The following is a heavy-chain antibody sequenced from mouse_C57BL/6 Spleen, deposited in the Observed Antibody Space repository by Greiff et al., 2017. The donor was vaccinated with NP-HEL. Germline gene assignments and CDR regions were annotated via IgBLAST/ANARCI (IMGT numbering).Heavy chain of an antibody. V-gene: IGHV1-4*01. CDR1: GYTFTSYT. Sequence: QVQLKESGAELARPGASVKMSCKASGYTFTSYTMHWVKQRPGQGLEWIGYINPSSGYTKYNQKFKDKATLTADKSSSAAYMQLSSLTSEDSADYYCARTYYGNYVSAMDYWGQGTTVTVSS. CDR2: INPSSGYT. J-gene: IGHJ4*01. D-gene: IGHD2-10*01. CDR3: ARTYYGNYVSAMDY.